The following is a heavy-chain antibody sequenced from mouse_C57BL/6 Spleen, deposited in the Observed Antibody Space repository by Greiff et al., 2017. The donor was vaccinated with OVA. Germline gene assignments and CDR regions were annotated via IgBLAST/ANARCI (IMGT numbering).Heavy chain of an antibody. D-gene: IGHD1-1*01. V-gene: IGHV1-55*01. CDR3: ALGSSYDAMDY. J-gene: IGHJ4*01. CDR1: GYTFTSYW. CDR2: IYPGSGST. Sequence: QVQLQQSGAELVKPGASVKMSCKASGYTFTSYWITWVKQRPGQGLEWIGDIYPGSGSTNYNEKFKSKATLTVDTSSSTAYMQLSSLTSEDSAVYYCALGSSYDAMDYWGQGTSVTVSS.